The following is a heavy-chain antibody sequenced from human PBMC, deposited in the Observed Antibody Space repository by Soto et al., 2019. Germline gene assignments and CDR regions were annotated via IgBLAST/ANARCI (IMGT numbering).Heavy chain of an antibody. CDR1: GGSFSGYY. Sequence: SETLSLTCAVYGGSFSGYYWSWIRQPPGKGLEWIGEINHSGSTNYNPSLKSRVTISVDTSKNQFSVKLSSVTAADTAVYYCARARRGYSGYDYYYYGMDVWGQGTTVTVSS. CDR3: ARARRGYSGYDYYYYGMDV. CDR2: INHSGST. J-gene: IGHJ6*02. V-gene: IGHV4-34*01. D-gene: IGHD5-12*01.